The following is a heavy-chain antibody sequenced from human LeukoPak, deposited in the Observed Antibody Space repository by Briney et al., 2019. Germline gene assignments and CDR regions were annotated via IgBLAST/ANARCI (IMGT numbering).Heavy chain of an antibody. CDR2: TYYRSKWYN. V-gene: IGHV6-1*01. CDR3: ARGPLDWNDRSHYYYNGMDA. D-gene: IGHD1-1*01. Sequence: SQTLSLTCAISGDSVSSNSAAWNWIRQSPSRGLEWLGRTYYRSKWYNDYAVSVKSRITINPDTSKNQFSLQLNSVTPEDTAVYYCARGPLDWNDRSHYYYNGMDAWGQGTTVTVSS. J-gene: IGHJ6*02. CDR1: GDSVSSNSAA.